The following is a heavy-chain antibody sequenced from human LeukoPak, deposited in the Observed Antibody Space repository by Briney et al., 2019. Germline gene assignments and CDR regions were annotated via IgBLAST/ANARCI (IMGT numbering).Heavy chain of an antibody. V-gene: IGHV3-13*01. CDR2: IYAAGGT. D-gene: IGHD3-10*01. J-gene: IGHJ6*02. Sequence: PGGSLRLSCAASGFTFSNYDMHWVRQATGKGLERVSSIYAAGGTYYPASVKGRFTISRENAKNSLYLQMNSLRVGDTAVYYCAGGGYGSGSLLYGMDVWGQGTTVTVPS. CDR1: GFTFSNYD. CDR3: AGGGYGSGSLLYGMDV.